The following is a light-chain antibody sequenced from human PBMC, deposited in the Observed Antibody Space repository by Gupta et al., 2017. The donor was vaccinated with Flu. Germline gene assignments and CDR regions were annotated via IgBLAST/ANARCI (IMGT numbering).Light chain of an antibody. V-gene: IGKV1-39*01. J-gene: IGKJ1*01. CDR3: QQSYSDPTWT. CDR2: LAS. CDR1: QSISRY. Sequence: DIQMTHSPSSLPASVGDRITINCRASQSISRYLNWYQQKPGKAPKLLIYLASNLESGVPSRFSGSGSGTDFTLTISSLQPEDFATYYCQQSYSDPTWTFGQGTKVEIK.